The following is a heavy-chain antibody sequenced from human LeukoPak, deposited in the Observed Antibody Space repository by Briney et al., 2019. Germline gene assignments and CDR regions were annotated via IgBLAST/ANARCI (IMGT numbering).Heavy chain of an antibody. V-gene: IGHV3-7*03. CDR3: AKDDCSSTSCPSDY. CDR1: GFTFSSYW. CDR2: IKHDGSEK. D-gene: IGHD2-2*01. Sequence: PGGSLRLSCAASGFTFSSYWMSWVRQAPGKGLEWVANIKHDGSEKYYVDSVKGRFTISRDNAKNSLYLQMNSLRAEDTAVYYCAKDDCSSTSCPSDYWGQGTLVTVSS. J-gene: IGHJ4*02.